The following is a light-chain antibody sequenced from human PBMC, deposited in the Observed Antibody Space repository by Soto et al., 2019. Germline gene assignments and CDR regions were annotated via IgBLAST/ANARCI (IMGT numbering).Light chain of an antibody. Sequence: EIVLTQSPGTLSLSPGERATLSCRASQSVSSSYLAWYQQKTGKAPRLLIYGTSSRATGIQDKLRGRGSRTDFTFTISRLEPEDFAVYYCQQYGSSPYTFGQGTKLE. J-gene: IGKJ2*01. CDR2: GTS. CDR1: QSVSSSY. V-gene: IGKV3-20*01. CDR3: QQYGSSPYT.